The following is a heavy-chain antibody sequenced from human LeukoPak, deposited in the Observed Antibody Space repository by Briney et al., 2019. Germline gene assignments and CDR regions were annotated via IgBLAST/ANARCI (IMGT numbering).Heavy chain of an antibody. CDR3: AREGYYYDSSGYPFDY. CDR2: IKQDRSER. V-gene: IGHV3-7*03. Sequence: GGSLRLSCAASGFTFSRYWMTWVRQAPGKGLEFVANIKQDRSERKYVDSVRGRFTISRDNAKNSLYLQMNSLRAEDTAVYYCAREGYYYDSSGYPFDYWGQGTLVTVSS. CDR1: GFTFSRYW. D-gene: IGHD3-22*01. J-gene: IGHJ4*02.